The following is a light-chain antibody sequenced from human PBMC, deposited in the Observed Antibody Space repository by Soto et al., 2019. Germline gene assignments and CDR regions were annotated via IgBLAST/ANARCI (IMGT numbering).Light chain of an antibody. CDR1: SSNIRTNT. Sequence: QSVLAQTPSASGTTGQRVTISCSGSSSNIRTNTVNWYHQLPGTAPKLLIYSNNQRPSGVPDRFSGSKSGTSASLAISGLQSEDEADYYFAAWYDSLNGWVFGGGTKLTVL. CDR3: AAWYDSLNGWV. J-gene: IGLJ3*02. V-gene: IGLV1-44*01. CDR2: SNN.